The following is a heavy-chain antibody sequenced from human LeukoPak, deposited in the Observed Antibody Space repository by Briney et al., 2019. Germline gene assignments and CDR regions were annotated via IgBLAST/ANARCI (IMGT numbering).Heavy chain of an antibody. CDR3: ARAPGEGSDY. J-gene: IGHJ4*02. CDR1: GGSFSGYY. Sequence: SETLSLTCAVYGGSFSGYYWSWIRQPPGKGLEWIGEINHSGSTNYDPSLKSRVTISVDTSKNQFSLKLSSVTAADTAVYYCARAPGEGSDYWGQGTLVTVSS. V-gene: IGHV4-34*01. D-gene: IGHD3-10*01. CDR2: INHSGST.